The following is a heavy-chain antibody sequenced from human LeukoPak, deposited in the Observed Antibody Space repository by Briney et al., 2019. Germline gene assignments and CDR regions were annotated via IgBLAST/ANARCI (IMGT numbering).Heavy chain of an antibody. J-gene: IGHJ4*02. CDR3: ARGPLIAAAGTW. D-gene: IGHD6-13*01. Sequence: PGGSLRLSCAASGFTFSTYSMNWVRQAPGKGLEWVSSISSNNRYIYYADSVKGRFTISRDNAKNSLFLQMNSLRAEDTAVYYCARGPLIAAAGTWWGQGTLVTVSS. CDR2: ISSNNRYI. V-gene: IGHV3-21*04. CDR1: GFTFSTYS.